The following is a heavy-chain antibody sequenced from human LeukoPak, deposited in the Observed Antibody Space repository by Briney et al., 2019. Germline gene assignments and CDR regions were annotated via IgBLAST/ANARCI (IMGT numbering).Heavy chain of an antibody. CDR2: INPNSGGT. D-gene: IGHD5-24*01. CDR1: GYTFTGYY. CDR3: ARDPVEMANFRYYYYMDV. V-gene: IGHV1-2*02. J-gene: IGHJ6*03. Sequence: GASVKVSCKASGYTFTGYYMHWVRQAPGQGLEWMGWINPNSGGTNYAQKFQGRVTMTRDTSISTAYMELSRLRSDDTAVYYCARDPVEMANFRYYYYMDVWGKGTTVTVSS.